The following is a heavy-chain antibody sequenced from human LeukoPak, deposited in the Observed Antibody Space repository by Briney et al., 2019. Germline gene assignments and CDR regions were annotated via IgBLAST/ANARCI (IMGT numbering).Heavy chain of an antibody. CDR2: IYHSGST. Sequence: GSLRLSCAASGFTFSSYSMNWVRQPPGKGLEWIGEIYHSGSTNYNPSLKSRVTISVDKSKNQFSLKLSSVTAADTAVYYCARAQYYYDSSGYYPLFDYWGQGTLVTVSS. D-gene: IGHD3-22*01. J-gene: IGHJ4*02. CDR1: GFTFSSYSM. V-gene: IGHV4-4*02. CDR3: ARAQYYYDSSGYYPLFDY.